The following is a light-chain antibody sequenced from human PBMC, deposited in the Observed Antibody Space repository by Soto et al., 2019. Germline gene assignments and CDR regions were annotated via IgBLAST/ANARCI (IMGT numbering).Light chain of an antibody. J-gene: IGKJ1*01. Sequence: DIQMTQYHSTLSASVGERVTISCRASQSVNHWLAWYQRKPGKAPKLLIHDASTLESGVPSRFSGSGSGTEFTLTISSLQPDDSATYYCQQYNTFWTFGQGTKVDIK. V-gene: IGKV1-5*01. CDR3: QQYNTFWT. CDR2: DAS. CDR1: QSVNHW.